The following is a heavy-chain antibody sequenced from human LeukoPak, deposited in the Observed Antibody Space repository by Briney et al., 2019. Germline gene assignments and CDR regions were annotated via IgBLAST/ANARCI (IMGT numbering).Heavy chain of an antibody. J-gene: IGHJ4*02. Sequence: GGSLRLSCVASGFSFSSYSMSWVRQAPGKGLEWVSAISGSGGSTYYADSVKGRFTISRDNSKNTLYLQMNSLRTEDTAVYYCAKDVSSGDYWGQGTLVTVSS. CDR1: GFSFSSYS. V-gene: IGHV3-23*01. D-gene: IGHD6-19*01. CDR3: AKDVSSGDY. CDR2: ISGSGGST.